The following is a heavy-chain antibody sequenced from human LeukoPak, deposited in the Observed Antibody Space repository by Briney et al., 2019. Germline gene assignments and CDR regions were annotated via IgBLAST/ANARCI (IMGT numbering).Heavy chain of an antibody. CDR1: GFTFSKYD. CDR3: AKTITIFGVVPSYGMDI. CDR2: INNSGGRT. V-gene: IGHV3-23*01. Sequence: TGGSLRLSCAASGFTFSKYDMSWVRQGPGKGPEWVSGINNSGGRTYYADSVKGRFTISRDNSKNTLYLQMNSLRAEDTAVYHCAKTITIFGVVPSYGMDIWGQGTTVTVSS. D-gene: IGHD3-3*01. J-gene: IGHJ6*02.